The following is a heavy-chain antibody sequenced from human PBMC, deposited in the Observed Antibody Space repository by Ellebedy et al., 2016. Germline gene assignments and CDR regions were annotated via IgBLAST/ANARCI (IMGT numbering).Heavy chain of an antibody. V-gene: IGHV3-21*01. CDR1: GFTFSSYS. D-gene: IGHD1-26*01. CDR2: ISSSSSYI. J-gene: IGHJ3*02. CDR3: ARDSSGSLGYDAFDI. Sequence: GGSLRLSCAASGFTFSSYSMNWVRQAPGKGLEWVSSISSSSSYIYYADSVKGRFAISRDNAKNSLYLQMNSLRAEDTAVYYCARDSSGSLGYDAFDIWGQGTMVTVSS.